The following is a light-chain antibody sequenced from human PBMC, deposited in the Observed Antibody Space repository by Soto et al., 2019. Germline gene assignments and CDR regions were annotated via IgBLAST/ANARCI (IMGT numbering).Light chain of an antibody. CDR1: QSVSSS. CDR2: DAS. V-gene: IGKV3-15*01. Sequence: EIVLTQSPGTLSLSPGERATLSCRASQSVSSSLAWYQQRPGQAPRLLIYDASTRATGIPARFSGSGSGTQFTLTISSLQSEDSAVYYCQQYNDWPQWTFGQGTKVDIK. J-gene: IGKJ1*01. CDR3: QQYNDWPQWT.